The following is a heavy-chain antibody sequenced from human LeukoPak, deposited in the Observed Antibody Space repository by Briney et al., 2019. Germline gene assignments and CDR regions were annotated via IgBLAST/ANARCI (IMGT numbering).Heavy chain of an antibody. Sequence: SVKVSCKASGGTFSSYAISWVRQAPGQGLEWMGRIIPILGIANYAQKFQGRVTMTEDTSTDTAYMELSSLRSEDTAVYYCAAGGATIMGYWGQGTLVTVSS. V-gene: IGHV1-69*04. CDR2: IIPILGIA. CDR3: AAGGATIMGY. CDR1: GGTFSSYA. D-gene: IGHD5-12*01. J-gene: IGHJ4*02.